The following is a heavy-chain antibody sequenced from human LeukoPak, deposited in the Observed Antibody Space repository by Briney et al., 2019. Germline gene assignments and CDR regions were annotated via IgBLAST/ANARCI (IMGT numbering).Heavy chain of an antibody. V-gene: IGHV3-30*04. CDR1: GFTFSSYT. Sequence: GGSLRLSCAASGFTFSSYTMHWVRQAPGKGLEWVAVISYDGSNKYYADSVKGRFTISRDNSKNTLYLQMNGLRAEDTAVYYCARSPPGGNDFDYWGQGTLVTVSS. J-gene: IGHJ4*02. CDR3: ARSPPGGNDFDY. D-gene: IGHD1-1*01. CDR2: ISYDGSNK.